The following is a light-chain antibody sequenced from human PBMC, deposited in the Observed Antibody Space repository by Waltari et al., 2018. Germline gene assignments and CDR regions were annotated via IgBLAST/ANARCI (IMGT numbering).Light chain of an antibody. J-gene: IGLJ2*01. CDR1: SNDVGGYNS. CDR2: DVS. CDR3: SSQSSNDVVL. V-gene: IGLV2-14*01. Sequence: QSALTQPASVSGSPGQSVTIFCAGTSNDVGGYNSVSWYQEHPGQAPRVIIYDVSARPSWVSARFSGSKSGNTASLTISGLQAEDEADYYCSSQSSNDVVLFGGGTKLTVL.